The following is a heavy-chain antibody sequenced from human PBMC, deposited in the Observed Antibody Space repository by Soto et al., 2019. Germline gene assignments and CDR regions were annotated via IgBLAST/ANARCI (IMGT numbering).Heavy chain of an antibody. Sequence: HPGGSLRLSCEVSGFTFSRYRMTWVRQAPGKGLEWLANIRQDRLEKHYEDSVKGRFTISRDNAKNSLYLEMSSLRVEDTAVYYCARGFASPGSYYFDYWGLGTPVTVSS. J-gene: IGHJ4*02. CDR2: IRQDRLEK. D-gene: IGHD3-10*01. V-gene: IGHV3-7*01. CDR3: ARGFASPGSYYFDY. CDR1: GFTFSRYR.